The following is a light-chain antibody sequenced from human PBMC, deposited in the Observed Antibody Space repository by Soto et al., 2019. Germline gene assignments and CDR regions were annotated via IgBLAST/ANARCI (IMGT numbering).Light chain of an antibody. Sequence: DTVLTQSPGTLSLSPGERDTLSCRASQSVSNNYLAWYQQKPGQAPRLLIYGASNRATGIPDRFSGSGSGTDFTLTISRLEPEDFAVYYCQQYGSSPPITLGQGTRLEIK. CDR3: QQYGSSPPIT. V-gene: IGKV3-20*01. CDR1: QSVSNNY. J-gene: IGKJ5*01. CDR2: GAS.